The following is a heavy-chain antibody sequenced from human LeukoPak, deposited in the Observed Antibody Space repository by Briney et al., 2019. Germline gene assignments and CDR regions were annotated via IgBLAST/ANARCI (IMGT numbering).Heavy chain of an antibody. Sequence: PGGSLRLSCAASGFTFSSYGMHWVRQAPGKGLEWVSFTSTSSSYIYYADSVKGRFTISRDNAKNSLYLEMNSLRAEDTAVYYCARAPSHSGYNWNDEELYYYYYYMDVWGKGTTVTISS. CDR3: ARAPSHSGYNWNDEELYYYYYYMDV. D-gene: IGHD1-20*01. V-gene: IGHV3-21*01. CDR1: GFTFSSYG. CDR2: TSTSSSYI. J-gene: IGHJ6*03.